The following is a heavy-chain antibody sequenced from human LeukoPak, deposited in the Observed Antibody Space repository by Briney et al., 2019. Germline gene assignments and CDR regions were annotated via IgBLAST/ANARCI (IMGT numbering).Heavy chain of an antibody. CDR3: ARALGDY. CDR1: GGSFSGYY. D-gene: IGHD7-27*01. CDR2: INHSGST. V-gene: IGHV4-34*01. J-gene: IGHJ4*02. Sequence: SETLSLTCAVYGGSFSGYYWSWIRQPPGKGLEWIGEINHSGSTNYNPSLKSRVTISVDTSKNQFSLKLSSVTAADTAVYYFARALGDYWGQGTLVTVSS.